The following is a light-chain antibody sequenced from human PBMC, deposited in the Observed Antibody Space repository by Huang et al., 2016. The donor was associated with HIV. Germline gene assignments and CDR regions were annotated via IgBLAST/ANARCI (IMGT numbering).Light chain of an antibody. CDR2: AAS. CDR1: QGISNS. J-gene: IGKJ2*01. V-gene: IGKV1-NL1*01. CDR3: QQYFTTPPWT. Sequence: DIQMTQSPSSLSASIGDRVTITCRASQGISNSLAWYQQKPGKAPKLLLYAASRLKSGVPSRFSGSGSGTTYTLTISSLRPEDFATFYCQQYFTTPPWTFGQGTKLETK.